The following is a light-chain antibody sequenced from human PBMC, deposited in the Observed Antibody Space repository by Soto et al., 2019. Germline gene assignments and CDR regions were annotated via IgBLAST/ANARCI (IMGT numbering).Light chain of an antibody. CDR2: DVS. Sequence: QSALTQPPSVSGSPGQSVAISCTGTSSDVGSYNRVSWYQQPPGTAPRPMIYDVSNRPSGVPDRFSGSKSGSTASLTISGLQAEDEADYYCSSFTSSSTYVFGTGTKLTVL. V-gene: IGLV2-18*02. CDR3: SSFTSSSTYV. J-gene: IGLJ1*01. CDR1: SSDVGSYNR.